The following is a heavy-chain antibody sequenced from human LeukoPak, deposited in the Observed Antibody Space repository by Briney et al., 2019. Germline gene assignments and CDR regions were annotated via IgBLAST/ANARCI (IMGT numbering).Heavy chain of an antibody. CDR1: GFTLSSYG. D-gene: IGHD2-2*02. V-gene: IGHV3-30*02. CDR3: AKDFRPFHTALDY. J-gene: IGHJ4*02. Sequence: GGALRLSFAASGFTLSSYGMHWVPQAPGKGLERVAFIRYDGSNKYYAASVKGRLTISRDNSKNTLYLQMNSLRAEDTAVYYCAKDFRPFHTALDYWGQGTLVTVSS. CDR2: IRYDGSNK.